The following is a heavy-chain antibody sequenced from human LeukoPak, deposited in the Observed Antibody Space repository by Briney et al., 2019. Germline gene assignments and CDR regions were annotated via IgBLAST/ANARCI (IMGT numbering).Heavy chain of an antibody. CDR1: GFTFSSYW. CDR2: INSDGSST. CDR3: VIEYCSGGSCYSEYFHH. D-gene: IGHD2-15*01. Sequence: PGGSLRLSCAASGFTFSSYWMHWVRQAPGKGLVWVSRINSDGSSTSYADSVKGRFTISRDNAKNTLYLQMNSLRAEDTAVCYCVIEYCSGGSCYSEYFHHWGQGTLVTVSS. J-gene: IGHJ1*01. V-gene: IGHV3-74*01.